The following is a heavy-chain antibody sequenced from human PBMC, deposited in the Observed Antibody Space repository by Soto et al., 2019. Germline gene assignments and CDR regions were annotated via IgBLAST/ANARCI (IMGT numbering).Heavy chain of an antibody. J-gene: IGHJ5*02. CDR3: ARLPGADYGGIFDP. D-gene: IGHD4-17*01. CDR2: LYNTGST. CDR1: GASISRYY. V-gene: IGHV4-59*01. Sequence: PSETLSLTCTVSGASISRYYWSWIRQSPGKGLEWIGYLYNTGSTIYNPSLKSRVTISVDTSKNQFSLKLSSVTAADTAVYYCARLPGADYGGIFDPWGKGTLVTVSS.